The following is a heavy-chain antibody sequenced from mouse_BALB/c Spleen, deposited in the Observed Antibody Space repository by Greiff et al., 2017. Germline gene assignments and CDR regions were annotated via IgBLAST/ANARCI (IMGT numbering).Heavy chain of an antibody. D-gene: IGHD2-1*01. CDR3: ARSGYYGKNFDY. J-gene: IGHJ2*01. V-gene: IGHV1S56*01. Sequence: VQLQQSGPELVKPGASVRISCKASGYTFTSYYIHWVKQRPGQGLEWIGWIYPGNVNTKYNEKFKGKATLTADKSSSTAYMQLSSLTSEDSAVYFCARSGYYGKNFDYWGQGTTLTVSS. CDR1: GYTFTSYY. CDR2: IYPGNVNT.